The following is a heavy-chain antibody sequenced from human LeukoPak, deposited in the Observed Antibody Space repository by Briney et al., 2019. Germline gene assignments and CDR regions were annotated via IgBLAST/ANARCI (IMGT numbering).Heavy chain of an antibody. D-gene: IGHD6-19*01. Sequence: ASVKVSCKASGYTFTDYYMHWVQQAPGKGLEWMGLVDPEDGETIYAEKFQGRVTITADTSTDTAYMELSSLRSEDTAVYYCATGPGSSGWLKPWGQGTLVTVSS. CDR3: ATGPGSSGWLKP. CDR2: VDPEDGET. V-gene: IGHV1-69-2*01. J-gene: IGHJ5*02. CDR1: GYTFTDYY.